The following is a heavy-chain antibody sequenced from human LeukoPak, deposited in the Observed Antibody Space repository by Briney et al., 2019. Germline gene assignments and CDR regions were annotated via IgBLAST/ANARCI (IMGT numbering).Heavy chain of an antibody. CDR2: INQDGSEK. CDR3: ARQYSSSWYRGAFDP. J-gene: IGHJ5*02. V-gene: IGHV3-7*01. Sequence: PGGSLRLSCAASGFTFSSYWMTWVRQAPGPGLEWVANINQDGSEKYYVDSVKGRFTISRDNDRNSLYLQMNSLRAEDTAVYYCARQYSSSWYRGAFDPWGQGTLVTVSS. CDR1: GFTFSSYW. D-gene: IGHD6-13*01.